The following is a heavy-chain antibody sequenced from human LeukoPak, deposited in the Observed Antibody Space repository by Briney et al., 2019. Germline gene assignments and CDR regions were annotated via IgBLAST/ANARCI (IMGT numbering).Heavy chain of an antibody. V-gene: IGHV1-69*13. CDR1: GGTFSSYA. D-gene: IGHD3-22*01. CDR2: IIPIFGTA. J-gene: IGHJ4*02. CDR3: ARGYPYYYDSSGYYSKFDY. Sequence: SVKVSCKASGGTFSSYAISWVRQAPGQGLEWMGGIIPIFGTADYAQKFQGRVTITADESTSTAYMELSSLRSEDTAVYYCARGYPYYYDSSGYYSKFDYWGQGTLVTVSS.